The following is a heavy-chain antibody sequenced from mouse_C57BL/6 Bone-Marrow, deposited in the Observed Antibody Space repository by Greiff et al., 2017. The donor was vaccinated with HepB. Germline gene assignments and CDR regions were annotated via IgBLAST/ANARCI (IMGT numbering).Heavy chain of an antibody. J-gene: IGHJ4*01. Sequence: VKLMESGAELARPGASVKMSCKASGYTFTSYTMHWVKQRPGQGLEWIGYINPSSGYTKYNQKFKDKATLTADKSSSTAYMQLSSLTSEDSAVYYCARGYDAMDYWGQGTSVTVSS. CDR1: GYTFTSYT. V-gene: IGHV1-4*01. CDR3: ARGYDAMDY. CDR2: INPSSGYT.